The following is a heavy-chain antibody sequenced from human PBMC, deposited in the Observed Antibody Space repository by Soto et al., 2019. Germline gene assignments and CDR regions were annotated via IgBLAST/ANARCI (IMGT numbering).Heavy chain of an antibody. Sequence: PSETLSLTCTVSIGSITRSDYYWSWIRQPPGKGLEWIGYIYYSGGAYYNPSLKSRVFISVDTSKNQFSLNLNSVTAADTAVYYCARGSEEKLDAQEMWFGPWGQGTLVPVSS. CDR1: IGSITRSDYY. J-gene: IGHJ5*02. V-gene: IGHV4-30-4*01. CDR2: IYYSGGA. CDR3: ARGSEEKLDAQEMWFGP. D-gene: IGHD6-13*01.